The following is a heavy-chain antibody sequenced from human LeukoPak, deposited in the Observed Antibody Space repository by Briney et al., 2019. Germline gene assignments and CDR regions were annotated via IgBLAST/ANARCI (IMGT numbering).Heavy chain of an antibody. J-gene: IGHJ4*02. V-gene: IGHV1-18*01. CDR2: ISAYNGNT. CDR3: ARDLGGHDEPIDY. Sequence: ASVKVSCKASGYTFTGQYLHWVRQAPGQGLEWMGWISAYNGNTNYAQKLQGRVTMTTDTSTSTAYMELRSLRSDDTAVYYCARDLGGHDEPIDYWGQGTLVTVSS. D-gene: IGHD5-12*01. CDR1: GYTFTGQY.